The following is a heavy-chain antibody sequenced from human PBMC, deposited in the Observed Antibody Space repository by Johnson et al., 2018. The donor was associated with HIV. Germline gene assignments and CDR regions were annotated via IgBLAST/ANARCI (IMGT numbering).Heavy chain of an antibody. Sequence: VQLVESGGGLVQPGGSLRLSCAASGSTFSDHYMDWVRQAPGKGLEWVGRSRDKVNRYTTEYAASVKGRFTISRDESKNLLYLQMNSLKTEDTAVDYCSSYYGSGRPSPTHYDPFDIWGQGTMVTVSS. CDR2: SRDKVNRYTT. J-gene: IGHJ3*02. D-gene: IGHD3-10*01. CDR1: GSTFSDHY. V-gene: IGHV3-72*01. CDR3: SSYYGSGRPSPTHYDPFDI.